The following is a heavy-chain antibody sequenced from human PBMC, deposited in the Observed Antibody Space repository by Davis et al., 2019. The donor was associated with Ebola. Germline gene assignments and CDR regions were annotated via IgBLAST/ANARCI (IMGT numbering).Heavy chain of an antibody. V-gene: IGHV3-66*01. J-gene: IGHJ3*02. Sequence: GGSLRLSCAASGFTFSSYAMSWVRQAPGKGLEWVSVIYSGGSTYYADSVKGRFTISRDNSKNTLYLQMNSLRAEDTAVYYCASSSSWYLAYDAFDIWGQGTMVTVSS. CDR2: IYSGGST. CDR1: GFTFSSYA. D-gene: IGHD6-13*01. CDR3: ASSSSWYLAYDAFDI.